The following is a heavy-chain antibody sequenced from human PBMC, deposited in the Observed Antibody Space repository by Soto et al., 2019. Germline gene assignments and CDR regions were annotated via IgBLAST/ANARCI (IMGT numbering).Heavy chain of an antibody. CDR2: ISSNGGST. V-gene: IGHV3-64D*08. D-gene: IGHD3-10*01. J-gene: IGHJ5*02. CDR3: VKSSTGSWFDP. Sequence: GGSLRLSCSASGFTFSSYAMHWVRQAPGKGLEYVSAISSNGGSTYYADSVKGRFTISRDNSKNTLYLQMSSLRAEDTAVYYCVKSSTGSWFDPWGQGILVTVSS. CDR1: GFTFSSYA.